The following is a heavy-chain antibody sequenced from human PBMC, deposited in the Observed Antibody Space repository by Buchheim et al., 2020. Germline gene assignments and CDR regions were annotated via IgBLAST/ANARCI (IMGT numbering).Heavy chain of an antibody. CDR2: ISYDGSNK. V-gene: IGHV3-30*18. D-gene: IGHD2-2*01. CDR1: GFTFSSYG. J-gene: IGHJ6*02. CDR3: AKEACSSTSCRNYGMDV. Sequence: QVQLVESGGGVVQPGRSLRLSCAASGFTFSSYGMHWVRQAPGKGLEWVAVISYDGSNKYYADSVKGRFTISRDNSQNTMYLQMNSLRAEDTAVYYCAKEACSSTSCRNYGMDVWGQGTT.